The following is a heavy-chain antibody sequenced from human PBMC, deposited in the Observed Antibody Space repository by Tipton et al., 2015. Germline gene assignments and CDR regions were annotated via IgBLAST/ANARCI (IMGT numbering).Heavy chain of an antibody. D-gene: IGHD4-11*01. CDR2: ISTSGSTI. Sequence: SLRLSCAASGFTFSSYSMNWVRQAPGKGLEWVSYISTSGSTIYYADSVKGRFTISRDNAKNSLYLQMNSLRDGDTAVYYCAKRGTVTTGLDYWGQGTLVTVSS. J-gene: IGHJ4*02. V-gene: IGHV3-48*02. CDR3: AKRGTVTTGLDY. CDR1: GFTFSSYS.